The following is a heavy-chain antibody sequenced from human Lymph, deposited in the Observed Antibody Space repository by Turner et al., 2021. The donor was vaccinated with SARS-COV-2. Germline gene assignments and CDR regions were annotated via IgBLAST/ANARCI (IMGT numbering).Heavy chain of an antibody. CDR2: ISGSGGST. D-gene: IGHD3-16*01. Sequence: EVQLLESGGGLVQPGGSLRLSCAASGFTFNNYAMSWVRQAPGKGLEWVSTISGSGGSTYYADSVKGRFIISRDNSKNTLYLQMNSLRDEDTAVYYCANLYPTVSWEFPYGMDVWGQGTTVTVSS. V-gene: IGHV3-23*01. CDR3: ANLYPTVSWEFPYGMDV. CDR1: GFTFNNYA. J-gene: IGHJ6*02.